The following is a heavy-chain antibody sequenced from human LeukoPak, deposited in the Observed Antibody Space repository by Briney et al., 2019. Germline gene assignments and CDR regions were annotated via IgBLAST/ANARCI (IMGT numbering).Heavy chain of an antibody. CDR2: IIPILGIA. D-gene: IGHD4-17*01. J-gene: IGHJ6*02. CDR1: GYTFSSYA. V-gene: IGHV1-69*04. CDR3: ARVATVKYYYYYGMDV. Sequence: SVKVSCKASGYTFSSYAISWVRQAPGQGLEWMGRIIPILGIANYAQKFQGRVTITADKSTSTAYMELSSLRSEDTAVYYCARVATVKYYYYYGMDVWGQGTTVTVSS.